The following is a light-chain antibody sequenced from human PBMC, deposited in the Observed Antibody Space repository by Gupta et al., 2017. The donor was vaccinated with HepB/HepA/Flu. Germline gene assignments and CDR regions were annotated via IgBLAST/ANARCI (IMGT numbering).Light chain of an antibody. CDR2: DVN. CDR1: NSDVGYYNY. V-gene: IGLV2-11*01. Sequence: QSALTHPRSVSGSPGQSVTISCTGTNSDVGYYNYVSWYQQHPGKAPTLMIYDVNKRPSGVPDRFSGAKSGNTASLTISGLQAEDEADYYCSSYAGSYTFLVFGGGTKLTVL. J-gene: IGLJ2*01. CDR3: SSYAGSYTFLV.